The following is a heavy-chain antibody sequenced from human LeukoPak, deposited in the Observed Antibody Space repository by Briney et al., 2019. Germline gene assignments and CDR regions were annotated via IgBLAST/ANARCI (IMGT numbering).Heavy chain of an antibody. CDR1: GGSISIGGYY. J-gene: IGHJ3*02. V-gene: IGHV4-31*03. Sequence: SETLSLTCTVSGGSISIGGYYWSWIRQHPGKGLEWIGYIYYNGNTYYNPSLKSRLTISGDMSENQLSLKLTSVTAADTAVYFCVRNFDSYNAFDIWGQGTMVTVSS. CDR3: VRNFDSYNAFDI. D-gene: IGHD3-10*01. CDR2: IYYNGNT.